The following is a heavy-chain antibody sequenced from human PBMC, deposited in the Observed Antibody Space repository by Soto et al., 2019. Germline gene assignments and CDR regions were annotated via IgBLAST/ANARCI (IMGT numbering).Heavy chain of an antibody. CDR2: IFSSGST. Sequence: LTGPVSGDSIGCGNKYWSWIRQAPGKGLEWIGYIFSSGSTYYNPSLKSRLTMSVDTSKNQLSLKLSSVTAADTAAYYCARHRRDGFLGWGQGNMVTLSS. CDR1: GDSIGCGNKY. CDR3: ARHRRDGFLG. D-gene: IGHD5-12*01. V-gene: IGHV4-30-4*01. J-gene: IGHJ4*02.